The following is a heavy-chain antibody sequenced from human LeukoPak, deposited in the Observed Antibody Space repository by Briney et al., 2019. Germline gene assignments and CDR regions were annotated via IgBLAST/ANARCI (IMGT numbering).Heavy chain of an antibody. Sequence: GGSLRLSCAASGFTFSSYAMSWVRQAPGKGLEWVSAISGSGGSTYYADSVKGRFTISRDNAKNSLYLQMNSLRAEDTALYYCAKQDTAIGGFAYWGQGTLVTVSS. D-gene: IGHD5-18*01. CDR1: GFTFSSYA. J-gene: IGHJ4*02. CDR2: ISGSGGST. CDR3: AKQDTAIGGFAY. V-gene: IGHV3-23*01.